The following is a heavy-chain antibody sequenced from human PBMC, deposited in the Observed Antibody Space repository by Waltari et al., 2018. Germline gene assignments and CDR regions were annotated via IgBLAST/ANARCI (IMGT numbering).Heavy chain of an antibody. V-gene: IGHV1-2*02. CDR2: VNPDTGNE. D-gene: IGHD6-6*01. J-gene: IGHJ4*02. CDR3: ARDRTTMAARPGDY. Sequence: QVLLVQSGAEVKKPGASVKVSCKASGYIFTNYYLHWVRQAPGQGPEWMGWVNPDTGNENYAHNFRGRVTMTWDRSINTAFMDLSGLKSDDTAVYYCARDRTTMAARPGDYWGQGTLVTVSS. CDR1: GYIFTNYY.